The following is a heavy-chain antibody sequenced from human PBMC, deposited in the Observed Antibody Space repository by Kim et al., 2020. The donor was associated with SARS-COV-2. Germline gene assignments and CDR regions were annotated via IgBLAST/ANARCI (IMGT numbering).Heavy chain of an antibody. CDR3: TTDRGAYCGGDCYEGY. J-gene: IGHJ4*02. Sequence: GGSLRLSCAASGFNFNKAWMSWVRQAPGKGLEWVGRIKSTGDGGTIDYAAPAKGRFTISRDESKNTVDLQMNSLKTEDTAVYYCTTDRGAYCGGDCYEGYWGQGTLVTVSS. V-gene: IGHV3-15*01. CDR1: GFNFNKAW. D-gene: IGHD2-21*02. CDR2: IKSTGDGGTI.